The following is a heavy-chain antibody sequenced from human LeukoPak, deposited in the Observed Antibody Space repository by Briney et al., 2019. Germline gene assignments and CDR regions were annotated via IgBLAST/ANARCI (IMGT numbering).Heavy chain of an antibody. CDR1: GFTFSSYG. D-gene: IGHD3-22*01. CDR2: IWYDGSNK. J-gene: IGHJ4*02. V-gene: IGHV3-33*01. CDR3: ARHYYDSSGYSYYFDY. Sequence: GGSLRLSCAASGFTFSSYGMHWVRQAPGKGLEWVAFIWYDGSNKYYADSVKGRFTISRDNSKNTLYLQMNSLRAEDTVVYYCARHYYDSSGYSYYFDYWGQGTLVTVSS.